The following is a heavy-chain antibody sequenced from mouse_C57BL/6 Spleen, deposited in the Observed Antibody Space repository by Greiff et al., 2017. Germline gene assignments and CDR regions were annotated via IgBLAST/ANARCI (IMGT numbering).Heavy chain of an antibody. Sequence: QVQLQQPGAELVKPGASVKLSCKASGYTFTSYWMQWVKQRPGQGLEWIGEIDPSDSYTNYNQKFKGKATLTVDTSSSTAYMQLSSLTSEDSAVYYCARRRRTTVVDFDYWGQGTTLTVSS. D-gene: IGHD1-1*01. V-gene: IGHV1-50*01. CDR1: GYTFTSYW. CDR2: IDPSDSYT. CDR3: ARRRRTTVVDFDY. J-gene: IGHJ2*01.